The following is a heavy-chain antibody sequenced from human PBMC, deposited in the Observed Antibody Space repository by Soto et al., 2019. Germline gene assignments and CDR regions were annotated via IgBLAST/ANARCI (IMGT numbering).Heavy chain of an antibody. CDR3: ARGPESRSTAYFDY. CDR2: FDPEGGEA. CDR1: GHTLTEFS. D-gene: IGHD1-26*01. J-gene: IGHJ4*02. Sequence: ASVKVSCKVSGHTLTEFSIHWVRQAPGKGLEWMGGFDPEGGEAIYAQKWHGRVTVTEDTSTSTAYLELRSLRSDDTAVYYCARGPESRSTAYFDYWGQGTLVTVSS. V-gene: IGHV1-24*01.